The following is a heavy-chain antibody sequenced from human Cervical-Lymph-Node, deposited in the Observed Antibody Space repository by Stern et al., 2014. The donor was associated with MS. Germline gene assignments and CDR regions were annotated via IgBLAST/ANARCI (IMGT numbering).Heavy chain of an antibody. CDR3: ARAGVWDVLDN. CDR1: GFSVSTNY. Sequence: VQLVESGGGLVQPGGSLRLSCAVSGFSVSTNYMNWVRQAPGQGLECVSIIYSDGQTSYADSVKVRFSISRDDSKNTLYLEMNSLRAEDAAVYYCARAGVWDVLDNWGQGTLVTVSS. CDR2: IYSDGQT. D-gene: IGHD3-3*01. J-gene: IGHJ4*02. V-gene: IGHV3-53*01.